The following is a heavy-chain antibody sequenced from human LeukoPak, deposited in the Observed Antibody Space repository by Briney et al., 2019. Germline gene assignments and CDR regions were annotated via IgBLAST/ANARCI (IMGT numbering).Heavy chain of an antibody. V-gene: IGHV1-2*02. CDR1: QYTLTGYY. CDR2: INADSGGT. CDR3: ARHRGLRRDWFDP. J-gene: IGHJ5*02. Sequence: SVKVSCKASQYTLTGYYVHWLRQAPAQGLEYMAWINADSGGTKYAQKLQGRVTMTRDTSISTAYMEVSDLRSDDTAVYYGARHRGLRRDWFDPWGQGTLVTVSS. D-gene: IGHD2-21*01.